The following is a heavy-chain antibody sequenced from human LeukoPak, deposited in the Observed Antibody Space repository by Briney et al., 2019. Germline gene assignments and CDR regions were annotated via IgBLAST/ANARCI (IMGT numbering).Heavy chain of an antibody. CDR2: IYPGDSDT. D-gene: IGHD3-16*01. CDR3: ARARRRDYSSLQFVYYFDY. CDR1: GYSFTSYW. V-gene: IGHV5-51*01. Sequence: KDGESLKISCKGSGYSFTSYWIGWVRQMPGKGLEWMGIIYPGDSDTRYSPSFQGQVTISADKSISTAYLQWSSLKASDTAMYYCARARRRDYSSLQFVYYFDYWGQGTLVTVSS. J-gene: IGHJ4*02.